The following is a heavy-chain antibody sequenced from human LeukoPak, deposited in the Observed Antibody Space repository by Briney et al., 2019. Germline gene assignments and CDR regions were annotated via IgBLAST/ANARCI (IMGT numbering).Heavy chain of an antibody. CDR1: GFTFSSYS. J-gene: IGHJ4*02. Sequence: PGGSLRLSCAASGFTFSSYSMNWVRQAPGKGLEWVSYISSSSSTIYYADSVKGRFTISRDNAKNSLYLQMDSLRAEDTAVYYCARAGITIFGVVISQVDYWGQGTLVTVSS. CDR2: ISSSSSTI. CDR3: ARAGITIFGVVISQVDY. D-gene: IGHD3-3*01. V-gene: IGHV3-48*01.